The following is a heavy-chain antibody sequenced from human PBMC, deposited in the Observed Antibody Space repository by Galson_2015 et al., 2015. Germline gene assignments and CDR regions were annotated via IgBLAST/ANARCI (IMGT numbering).Heavy chain of an antibody. CDR1: GYTFTSYA. D-gene: IGHD4-17*01. J-gene: IGHJ3*02. Sequence: SVKVSCKASGYTFTSYAMHWVRQAPGQRLEWMGWINAGNGNTKYSQKFQGRVTITRDTSASTAYMELSSLRSEDTAVYYCARKATVTNDDAFDIWDQGTMVTVSS. CDR3: ARKATVTNDDAFDI. V-gene: IGHV1-3*01. CDR2: INAGNGNT.